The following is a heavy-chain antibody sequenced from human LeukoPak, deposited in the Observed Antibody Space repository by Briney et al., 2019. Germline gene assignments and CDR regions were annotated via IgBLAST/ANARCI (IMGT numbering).Heavy chain of an antibody. Sequence: SETLSLTCTVSGGSISSYYWSWIRQPPGKGLEWIGYIYYSGSTNYNPSLKSRVTISVDTSKNQFSLKLSSVTAADTAVYYCARARYSGSYPFDSWGQGTLVTVSS. CDR3: ARARYSGSYPFDS. CDR2: IYYSGST. D-gene: IGHD1-26*01. CDR1: GGSISSYY. J-gene: IGHJ4*02. V-gene: IGHV4-59*01.